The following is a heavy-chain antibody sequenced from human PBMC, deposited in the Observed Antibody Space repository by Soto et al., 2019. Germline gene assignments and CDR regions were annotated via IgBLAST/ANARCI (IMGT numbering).Heavy chain of an antibody. CDR1: GYTFTSYA. J-gene: IGHJ6*02. CDR3: ARIPTVTEYGMDV. V-gene: IGHV1-3*05. CDR2: INAGNGNT. D-gene: IGHD4-4*01. Sequence: QVQLVQSGAEEKKPGASVKVSCKASGYTFTSYAMHWVRQAPGQRLEWMGWINAGNGNTKYSQKFQGRVTITRDTSASTAYRERSSLRSEDTAVYYCARIPTVTEYGMDVWGQGTTVTVSS.